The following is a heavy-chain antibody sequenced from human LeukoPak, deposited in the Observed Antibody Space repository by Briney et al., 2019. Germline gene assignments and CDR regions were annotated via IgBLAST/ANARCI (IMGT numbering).Heavy chain of an antibody. Sequence: ASVKVSCKASGYTFTSYGISWVRQAPGQGLEWMGWISAYNGNTNYAQKLQGRVTMTTDTSTSTAYMELRSLGSDDTAVYYCARGRRYYYDSSGYYLGEYWGQGTLVTVSS. J-gene: IGHJ4*02. D-gene: IGHD3-22*01. CDR3: ARGRRYYYDSSGYYLGEY. CDR2: ISAYNGNT. V-gene: IGHV1-18*01. CDR1: GYTFTSYG.